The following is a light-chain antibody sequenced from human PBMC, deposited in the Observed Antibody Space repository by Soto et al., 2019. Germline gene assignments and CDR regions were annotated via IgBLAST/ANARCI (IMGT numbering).Light chain of an antibody. CDR1: QSVSGSY. CDR3: QHYGRGSPIA. J-gene: IGKJ5*01. CDR2: DAS. Sequence: EIMLSQAPGTLSLSPGDRATLSCRASQSVSGSYLAWYQQKPGQAPRLLIYDASSRATGIPDRFSGSGSGTDFTLIINRLQPEDFALYFCQHYGRGSPIAFGLGTRLEI. V-gene: IGKV3-20*01.